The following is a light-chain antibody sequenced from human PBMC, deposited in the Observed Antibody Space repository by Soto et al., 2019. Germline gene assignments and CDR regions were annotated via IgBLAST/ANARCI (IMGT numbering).Light chain of an antibody. J-gene: IGKJ1*01. CDR3: QQSYSTPRT. CDR1: QSISSY. Sequence: DIQMTQSPSSLSASVGDRVTITCRASQSISSYLNWYQQKPGKAPKLLIYAASSLQSGVPSRFSGSGSGTDFTLTISSLQPEDFATYYCQQSYSTPRTFGQGTQGGY. V-gene: IGKV1-39*01. CDR2: AAS.